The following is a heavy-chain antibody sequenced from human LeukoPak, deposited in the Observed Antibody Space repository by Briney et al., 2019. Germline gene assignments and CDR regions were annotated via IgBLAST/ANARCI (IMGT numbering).Heavy chain of an antibody. CDR1: GGSISGSY. V-gene: IGHV4-38-2*02. J-gene: IGHJ4*02. CDR3: ARHDSGGY. CDR2: IYHSGST. Sequence: SETLSLTCTVSGGSISGSYWSWIRQPPGKGLEWIGSIYHSGSTYYNPSLKSRVTISVDTSKNQFSLKLSSVTAADTAVYYCARHDSGGYWGQGTLVTVSS. D-gene: IGHD3-22*01.